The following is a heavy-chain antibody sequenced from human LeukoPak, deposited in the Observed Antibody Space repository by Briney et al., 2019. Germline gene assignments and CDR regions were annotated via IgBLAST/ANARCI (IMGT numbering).Heavy chain of an antibody. CDR3: AKALLLGVLGWFDP. CDR2: ISGSGGST. V-gene: IGHV3-23*01. Sequence: GGSLRLSCAASGFTFDDYGMSWVRQAPGKGLEWVSAISGSGGSTYYADSVKGRFTISRDNSKNTLYLQMNSLRAEDTAVYYCAKALLLGVLGWFDPWGQGTLVTVSS. D-gene: IGHD2-15*01. J-gene: IGHJ5*02. CDR1: GFTFDDYG.